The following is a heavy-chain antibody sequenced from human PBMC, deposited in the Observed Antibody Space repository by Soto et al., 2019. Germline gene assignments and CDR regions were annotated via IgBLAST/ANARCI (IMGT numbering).Heavy chain of an antibody. CDR1: GFTFSNFG. CDR2: IWSSGRDK. D-gene: IGHD4-17*01. J-gene: IGHJ4*02. V-gene: IGHV3-33*01. CDR3: ATDLDFGDYGLGY. Sequence: QVQLVESGGGVVQPGRSLRLSCATSGFTFSNFGFHWVRQAPGKGLEWVGAIWSSGRDKFYADSVKGRFSISRDSSTNTVSLQMNSLRAADTGTYYCATDLDFGDYGLGYWGQGALVIVSS.